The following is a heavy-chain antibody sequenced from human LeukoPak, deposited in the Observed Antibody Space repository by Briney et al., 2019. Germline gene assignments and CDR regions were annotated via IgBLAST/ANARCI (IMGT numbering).Heavy chain of an antibody. J-gene: IGHJ3*01. CDR3: ARDVDPYYYDSSDAFDL. D-gene: IGHD3-22*01. V-gene: IGHV7-4-1*02. CDR1: GYTFTSYA. CDR2: INTNTGNP. Sequence: GASVKVSCKASGYTFTSYAMNWVRQAPGQGLEWMGWINTNTGNPTYAQGFTGRFVFSLDTSVSTAYLQISSLKAEDTAVYYCARDVDPYYYDSSDAFDLWGQGTMVTVSS.